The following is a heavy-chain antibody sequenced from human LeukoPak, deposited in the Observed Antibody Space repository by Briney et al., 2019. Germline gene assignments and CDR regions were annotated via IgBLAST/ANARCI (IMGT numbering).Heavy chain of an antibody. CDR2: ISGSGGST. CDR1: GFTFSSYA. V-gene: IGHV3-23*01. J-gene: IGHJ4*02. Sequence: GGSLRLSCAASGFTFSSYAMSWVRQAPGKGLEWVSAISGSGGSTYYADSVKGRFTISRDNSKNTLYLQMNSLRAEDTAVYCCAKAILQGVASCLDYWGQGTLVTVSS. CDR3: AKAILQGVASCLDY. D-gene: IGHD2-2*01.